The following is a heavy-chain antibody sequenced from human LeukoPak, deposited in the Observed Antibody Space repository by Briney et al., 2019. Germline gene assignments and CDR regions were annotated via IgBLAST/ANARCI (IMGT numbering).Heavy chain of an antibody. CDR2: ILYDGSNK. D-gene: IGHD2-21*02. V-gene: IGHV3-30*18. J-gene: IGHJ4*02. CDR3: AKDHELYCGGDCFNGDY. CDR1: GFTFSRYG. Sequence: GRSLRLSCAASGFTFSRYGMHWVRQAPGKGLEWVAVILYDGSNKYYADSVKGRFTISRDNSKNTLYLQMNSLRAEDTAVYYCAKDHELYCGGDCFNGDYWGQGTLVTVSS.